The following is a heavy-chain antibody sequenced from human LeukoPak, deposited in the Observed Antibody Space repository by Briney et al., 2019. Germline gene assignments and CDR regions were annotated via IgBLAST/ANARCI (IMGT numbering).Heavy chain of an antibody. V-gene: IGHV4-61*03. J-gene: IGHJ3*02. CDR3: AREASSGSGSFDI. Sequence: KSSETLSLTCTVSGDSVSNGNYYWSWLRQPPGKALEWIGYIYYTGKTYYNPSLEGRVTILVDTSRNHFSVKLSSVTAADTAVYYCAREASSGSGSFDIWGQGTMVTVSS. CDR1: GDSVSNGNYY. D-gene: IGHD3-22*01. CDR2: IYYTGKT.